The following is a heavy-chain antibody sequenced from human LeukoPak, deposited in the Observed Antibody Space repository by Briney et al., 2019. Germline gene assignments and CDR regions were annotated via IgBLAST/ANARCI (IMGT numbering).Heavy chain of an antibody. CDR2: IRGDGSLE. Sequence: GGSLRLSCAASDFSFSNYWMTWLRQAPGKGLEWVANIRGDGSLEYYLDSVKGRFTISRDNAKNSLYLQMSSLRAEDTAVYYCARLNYDFWSGVWEGYYMDVWGKGTTVTVSS. D-gene: IGHD3-3*01. CDR1: DFSFSNYW. V-gene: IGHV3-7*01. CDR3: ARLNYDFWSGVWEGYYMDV. J-gene: IGHJ6*03.